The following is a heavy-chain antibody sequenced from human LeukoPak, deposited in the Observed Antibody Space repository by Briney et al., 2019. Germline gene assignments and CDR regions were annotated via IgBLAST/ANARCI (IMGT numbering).Heavy chain of an antibody. CDR3: ARPYHYDSGSRGTAFDI. CDR2: IYESRST. CDR1: GGSICSSSYY. D-gene: IGHD3-10*01. J-gene: IGHJ3*02. Sequence: SETLSLTCSVSGGSICSSSYYWGWIRQPPGKGLEWIASIYESRSTYYNPYLKSRLTISVDTSKNQFSLKLTSVTAADTAIYYCARPYHYDSGSRGTAFDIWGQGTMVTVSS. V-gene: IGHV4-39*01.